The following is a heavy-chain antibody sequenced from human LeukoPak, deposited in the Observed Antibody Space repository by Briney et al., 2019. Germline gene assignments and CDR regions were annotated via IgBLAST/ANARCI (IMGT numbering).Heavy chain of an antibody. V-gene: IGHV3-11*01. D-gene: IGHD3-10*01. CDR3: ARCLWFGELFDH. CDR2: ISSSGSTI. J-gene: IGHJ4*02. Sequence: GGSLTLSCAASGVTFSDYYMSWIRQAPGKGLEWVSYISSSGSTIYYADSVKGRFTISRDNAKNSRYLQMNSLRAEDTAVYSCARCLWFGELFDHGGQGTVVSVSS. CDR1: GVTFSDYY.